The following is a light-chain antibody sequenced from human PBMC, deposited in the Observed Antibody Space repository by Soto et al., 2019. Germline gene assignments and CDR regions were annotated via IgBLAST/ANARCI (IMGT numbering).Light chain of an antibody. CDR3: QQFNSPGWT. V-gene: IGKV1-5*03. CDR2: KAS. CDR1: QSISNS. J-gene: IGKJ1*01. Sequence: DIPMTQSPSTLSASVGDRVTITCRASQSISNSLAWYLQKPGKAPKLLIYKASNLESGVPSRFSGSGSGTEFTLTITSLQPDDSATYYCQQFNSPGWTFGQGTKVEIK.